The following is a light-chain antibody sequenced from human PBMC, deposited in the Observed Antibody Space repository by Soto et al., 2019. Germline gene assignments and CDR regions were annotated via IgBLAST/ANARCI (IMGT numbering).Light chain of an antibody. CDR2: SAS. Sequence: EIVLTQSPSTLSLSPGERATLSCRASQSVSSSYLAWYQQKPGQAPRLLIYSASSRATGIPDRFSGSGSGTDFTLTISRLEPEDFAVYFCQHYGSSVYTFGQGTKLEIK. CDR1: QSVSSSY. CDR3: QHYGSSVYT. V-gene: IGKV3-20*01. J-gene: IGKJ2*01.